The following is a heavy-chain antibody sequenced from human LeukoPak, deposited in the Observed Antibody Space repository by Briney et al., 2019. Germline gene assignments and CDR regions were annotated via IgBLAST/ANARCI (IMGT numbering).Heavy chain of an antibody. CDR3: ARGRGYYYGSGSYCNFPDY. Sequence: SETLSLTCAVYGGSFSGYYWSWIRQPPGKGLEWIREINHSGSTNYNPSLKSRVTLSVDTSKNQFSLKLSSVTAADTAVYYCARGRGYYYGSGSYCNFPDYWGQGTLVTVSS. CDR2: INHSGST. J-gene: IGHJ4*02. V-gene: IGHV4-34*01. CDR1: GGSFSGYY. D-gene: IGHD3-10*01.